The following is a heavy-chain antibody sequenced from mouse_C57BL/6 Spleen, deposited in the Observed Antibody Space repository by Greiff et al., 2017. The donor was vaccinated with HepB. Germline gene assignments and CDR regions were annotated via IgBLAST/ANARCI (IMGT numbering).Heavy chain of an antibody. J-gene: IGHJ4*01. Sequence: EVKLMESGEGLVKPGGSLKLSCAASGFTFSSYAMSWVRQTPEKRLEWVAYISSGGDYIYYADTVKGRFTISRDNARNTLYLQMSSLKSEDTAMYYCTRGGYISNYAFRDAMDYWGQGTSVTVSS. V-gene: IGHV5-9-1*02. CDR3: TRGGYISNYAFRDAMDY. CDR2: ISSGGDYI. CDR1: GFTFSSYA. D-gene: IGHD2-5*01.